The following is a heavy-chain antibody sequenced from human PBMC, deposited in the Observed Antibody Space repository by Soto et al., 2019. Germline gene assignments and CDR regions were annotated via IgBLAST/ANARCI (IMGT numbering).Heavy chain of an antibody. CDR2: IYPGDSDT. Sequence: GESLKISCKGSGYSFTSYWIGWVRQMSGKGLEWMGIIYPGDSDTRYSPSFQGQVTISADKSISTAYLQWSSLKASDTAMYYCARGDTAMVPHYYGMDVWGQGTTVTVSS. CDR1: GYSFTSYW. CDR3: ARGDTAMVPHYYGMDV. J-gene: IGHJ6*02. V-gene: IGHV5-51*01. D-gene: IGHD5-18*01.